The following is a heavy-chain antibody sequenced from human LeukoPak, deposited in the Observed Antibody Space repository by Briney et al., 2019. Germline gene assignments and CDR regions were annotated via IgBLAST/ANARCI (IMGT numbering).Heavy chain of an antibody. J-gene: IGHJ4*02. Sequence: GGSLRLSCAASGFTFRSYWMSWVRQAPGKGLEWVAVIWSDGSNKYYADSVKGRFTISRDNSKNTLYLQMNSLRGEDTAVYYCASAAGPFDNWGQGTLVTVSS. V-gene: IGHV3-33*08. CDR2: IWSDGSNK. CDR3: ASAAGPFDN. CDR1: GFTFRSYW. D-gene: IGHD6-13*01.